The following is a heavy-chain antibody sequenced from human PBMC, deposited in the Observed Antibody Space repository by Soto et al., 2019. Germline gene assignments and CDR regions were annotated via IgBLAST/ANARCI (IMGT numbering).Heavy chain of an antibody. Sequence: SVKVSYKASGFTFTSSAVQWVRQARGQRLEWIGWIVVGSGNTNYAQKFQERVTITRDMSTSTAYMELSSLRSEDTAVYYCAAVPVLFVSSGPKDYYYYGMDVWGQGTTVTVSS. V-gene: IGHV1-58*01. CDR1: GFTFTSSA. CDR3: AAVPVLFVSSGPKDYYYYGMDV. J-gene: IGHJ6*02. CDR2: IVVGSGNT. D-gene: IGHD3-22*01.